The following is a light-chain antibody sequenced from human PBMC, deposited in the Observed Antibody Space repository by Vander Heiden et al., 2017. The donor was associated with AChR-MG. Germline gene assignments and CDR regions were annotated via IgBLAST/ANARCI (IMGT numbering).Light chain of an antibody. V-gene: IGKV4-1*01. CDR3: QQYYSSPYT. CDR2: WAS. J-gene: IGKJ2*01. CDR1: QSILYSSKNRNH. Sequence: DIVMTQSPESLAVSLGERATINCKSSQSILYSSKNRNHLGWYQQKPGQPPKLLIYWASTRESGVPDRFSGSGSGTDFTLTISSLQAEDVAVYYCQQYYSSPYTFGQGTKLEIK.